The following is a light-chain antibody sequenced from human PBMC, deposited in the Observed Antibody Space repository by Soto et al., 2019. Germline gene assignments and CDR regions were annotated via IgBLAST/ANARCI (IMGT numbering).Light chain of an antibody. V-gene: IGLV3-21*02. Sequence: SYVLTQPPWVSVAPGQTARITCGANNIGSKIVHWFQQKPGQAPVLVVYDDDRRPSGIPERFSASNSGNTATLTISRVEGGDEADYYCQVWAGSSDRVFGGGTQLTVL. CDR3: QVWAGSSDRV. CDR1: NIGSKI. J-gene: IGLJ3*02. CDR2: DDD.